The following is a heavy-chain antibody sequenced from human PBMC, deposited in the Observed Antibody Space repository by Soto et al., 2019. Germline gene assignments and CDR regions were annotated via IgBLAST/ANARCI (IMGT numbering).Heavy chain of an antibody. D-gene: IGHD6-13*01. CDR1: GYTLTELS. CDR2: FDPEDGET. CDR3: ARFIAAAGGYYYYYGMDV. Sequence: AASVKVSCKVSGYTLTELSMHWVRQAPGKGLEWMGGFDPEDGETIYAQKFQGRVTMTEDTSTDTAYMELSSLRSEDTAVYYCARFIAAAGGYYYYYGMDVRGQGTTVTVSS. J-gene: IGHJ6*02. V-gene: IGHV1-24*01.